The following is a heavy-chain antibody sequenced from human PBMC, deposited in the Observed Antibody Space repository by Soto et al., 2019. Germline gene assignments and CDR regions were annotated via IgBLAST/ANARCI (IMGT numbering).Heavy chain of an antibody. V-gene: IGHV3-33*01. CDR3: ARDFNHYFDY. CDR1: GFTFSSYG. CDR2: IWYDGSNK. J-gene: IGHJ4*02. Sequence: QVQLVESGGDVVQPGRSLRLSCAASGFTFSSYGIHWVRQAPGKGLEWVAVIWYDGSNKYYAVSVKGRFTISRDNSKNTLYLQMNSLRAEDTAVYYCARDFNHYFDYWGQGTLVTVSS.